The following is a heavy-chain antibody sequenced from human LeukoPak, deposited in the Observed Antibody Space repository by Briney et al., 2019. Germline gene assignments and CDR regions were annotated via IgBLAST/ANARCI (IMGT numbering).Heavy chain of an antibody. Sequence: GGSLRLSCAASGFTFSSYSMNWVRQAPGKGLEWVSSISSGSSYIYYADSVKGRFTISRDNAKNSLYLQMNSLRAEDTAVYYCARDAYDSSGYSGAVDYWGQGTLVTVSS. CDR3: ARDAYDSSGYSGAVDY. CDR2: ISSGSSYI. D-gene: IGHD3-22*01. V-gene: IGHV3-21*01. CDR1: GFTFSSYS. J-gene: IGHJ4*02.